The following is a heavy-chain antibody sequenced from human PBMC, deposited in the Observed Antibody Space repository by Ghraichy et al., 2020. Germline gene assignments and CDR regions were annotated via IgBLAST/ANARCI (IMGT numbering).Heavy chain of an antibody. CDR1: GGSISGYY. CDR2: IYDSGSP. J-gene: IGHJ6*02. Sequence: SETLSLTCTVSGGSISGYYWTWVRQPPGKGLEWFGYIYDSGSPNYNPSLKSRATISVDTSKNQFSLKLSSVTAADTAVYYCARGLGYCSGGSCSPYYGMDVWGQGTTVTGSS. D-gene: IGHD2-15*01. CDR3: ARGLGYCSGGSCSPYYGMDV. V-gene: IGHV4-59*01.